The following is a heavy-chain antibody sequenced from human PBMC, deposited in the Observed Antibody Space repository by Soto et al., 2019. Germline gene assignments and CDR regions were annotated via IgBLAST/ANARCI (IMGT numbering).Heavy chain of an antibody. D-gene: IGHD6-19*01. V-gene: IGHV3-21*01. CDR3: ARDASYSSGWYWFDP. Sequence: EVQLVESGGGLVKPGGSLRLSCAASGFTFSSYSMNWVRQAPGKGLEWVSSISSSSSYIYYADSVKGRFTISRDNAKNSLYLQMNSLRAEDTAVYYCARDASYSSGWYWFDPWGQGTLVTVSS. CDR1: GFTFSSYS. CDR2: ISSSSSYI. J-gene: IGHJ5*02.